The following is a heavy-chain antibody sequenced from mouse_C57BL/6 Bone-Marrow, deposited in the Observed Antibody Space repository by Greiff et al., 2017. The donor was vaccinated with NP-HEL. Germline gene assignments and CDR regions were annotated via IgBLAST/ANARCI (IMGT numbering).Heavy chain of an antibody. V-gene: IGHV1-26*01. Sequence: VQLQQSGPELVKPGASVKISCKASGYTFTDYYMNWVKQSHGKSLEWIGDINPNNGGTSYNQKFKGKATLTVDKSSSTAYMELRSLTSEDSAVYYCASGSTSYAMDYWGQGTSVTVSS. CDR3: ASGSTSYAMDY. D-gene: IGHD1-1*01. CDR2: INPNNGGT. J-gene: IGHJ4*01. CDR1: GYTFTDYY.